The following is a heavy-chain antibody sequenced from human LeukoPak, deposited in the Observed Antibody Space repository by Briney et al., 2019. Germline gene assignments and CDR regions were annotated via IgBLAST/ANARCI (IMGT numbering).Heavy chain of an antibody. V-gene: IGHV4-39*07. D-gene: IGHD1-26*01. CDR3: AREWGGRGDPFDY. J-gene: IGHJ4*02. CDR2: IYYSGST. Sequence: SETLSLTCTVSGGSFSSSSYYWGWLRQPPGKGLEWIGSIYYSGSTYYNPSLKSRVTISVDTSKNQFSLKLSSVTAADTAVYYCAREWGGRGDPFDYWGQGTLVTVSS. CDR1: GGSFSSSSYY.